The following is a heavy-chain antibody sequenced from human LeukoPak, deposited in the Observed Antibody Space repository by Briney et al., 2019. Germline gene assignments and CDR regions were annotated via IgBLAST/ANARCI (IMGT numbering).Heavy chain of an antibody. J-gene: IGHJ4*02. D-gene: IGHD4-17*01. CDR2: ISSSRTYI. CDR1: GFTFSSYN. V-gene: IGHV3-21*01. CDR3: ALDYGDYYFDY. Sequence: GGSLTLSCAASGFTFSSYNMNWVCQAPGKGLEWVSSISSSRTYIYYADSVKGRFTISRDNAKNSLFLRMNSLRAEDTAVYYCALDYGDYYFDYWGQGTLVTVSS.